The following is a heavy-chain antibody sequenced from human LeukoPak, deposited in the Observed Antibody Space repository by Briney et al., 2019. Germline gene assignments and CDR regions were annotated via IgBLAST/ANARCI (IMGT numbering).Heavy chain of an antibody. CDR2: ISGSGGTT. V-gene: IGHV3-23*01. CDR3: AKGGVAGTHYFDY. CDR1: GFTFSSYA. D-gene: IGHD6-19*01. Sequence: GGSLRLSRAASGFTFSSYAMSWVRQAPGKGLEWVSAISGSGGTTFYADSMKGRFTISRDNSKNTLYLRMNSLRAEDTAVYYCAKGGVAGTHYFDYWGQGTLVTVSS. J-gene: IGHJ4*02.